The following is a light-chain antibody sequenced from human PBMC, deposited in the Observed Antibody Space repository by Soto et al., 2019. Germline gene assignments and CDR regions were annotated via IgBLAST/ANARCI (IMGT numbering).Light chain of an antibody. CDR3: QQYSTYSMT. CDR1: QIISSW. J-gene: IGKJ1*01. Sequence: DIQMTQSPSTLSASVGDRVTITCRASQIISSWLAWYQQKSGKAPKLLIYDASSLESGVPSRFSGSGSGTEFTLTITSLQPDDFATYYCQQYSTYSMTFGRGTRVEIK. V-gene: IGKV1-5*01. CDR2: DAS.